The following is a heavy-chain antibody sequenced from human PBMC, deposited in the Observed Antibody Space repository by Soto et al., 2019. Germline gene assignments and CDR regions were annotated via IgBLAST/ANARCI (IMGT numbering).Heavy chain of an antibody. CDR3: ERENEQWVAAEN. D-gene: IGHD6-19*01. V-gene: IGHV3-11*01. CDR1: GFTFSDYY. J-gene: IGHJ4*02. CDR2: ITSSGSTI. Sequence: TGVSLRLSCSASGFTFSDYYMSWIRQAPGKGLEWVSYITSSGSTIYYADSVKGRFTISRDNAKNSLYLQMNSLRAEDTAVYYCERENEQWVAAENWGQGTRVTVSS.